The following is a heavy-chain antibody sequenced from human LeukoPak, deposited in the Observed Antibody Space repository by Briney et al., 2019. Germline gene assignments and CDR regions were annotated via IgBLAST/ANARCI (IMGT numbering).Heavy chain of an antibody. Sequence: GGSLRLSWAASGFTFSSYGMHWVRQAPGKGLGWGAVISYDGSNKYYADSVKGRFTISRDNSKNTLYLQMNSLGAEDTAVYYCANDGSMAYYYDSSGYYFDYRGQGTLVTVSP. CDR2: ISYDGSNK. D-gene: IGHD3-22*01. CDR3: ANDGSMAYYYDSSGYYFDY. V-gene: IGHV3-30*18. CDR1: GFTFSSYG. J-gene: IGHJ4*02.